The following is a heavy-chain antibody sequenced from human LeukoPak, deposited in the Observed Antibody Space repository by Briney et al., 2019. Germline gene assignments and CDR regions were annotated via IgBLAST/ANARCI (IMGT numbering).Heavy chain of an antibody. Sequence: GGSLRLSCAASGFTVSSDYMSWVRQAPGKGLEWVSVIYSSGITYYADSVRGRFTISRDNSKNTLYLQMNSLRAEDTAVYYCARLVVSNFDLWGRGTLVTVSS. J-gene: IGHJ2*01. CDR1: GFTVSSDY. CDR3: ARLVVSNFDL. CDR2: IYSSGIT. D-gene: IGHD2-15*01. V-gene: IGHV3-53*01.